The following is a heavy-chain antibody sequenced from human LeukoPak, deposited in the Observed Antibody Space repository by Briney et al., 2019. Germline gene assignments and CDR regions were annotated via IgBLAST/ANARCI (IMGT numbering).Heavy chain of an antibody. J-gene: IGHJ4*02. CDR1: GGSFSGYY. D-gene: IGHD6-13*01. Sequence: SETLSLTCAVYGGSFSGYYWSWIRQPPGKGLEWIGEINHSGSTNYNPSLKSRVTISVDTSKNQFSLKLSSVTAADTAVYYCARGGVIVAAAGYYFDYWGQGTLVTVSS. V-gene: IGHV4-34*01. CDR2: INHSGST. CDR3: ARGGVIVAAAGYYFDY.